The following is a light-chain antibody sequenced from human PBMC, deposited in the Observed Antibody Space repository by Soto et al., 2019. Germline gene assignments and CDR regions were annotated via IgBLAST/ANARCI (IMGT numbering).Light chain of an antibody. J-gene: IGKJ1*01. Sequence: DIQMTQSPSSLSASVGDRITITCRASQIIDTWLAWYQQKPGKAPKLLIYKASSLENGDPSRFSGSGSGTEFTLTISSLQPDDFATYYCQQYETYSPWTFGQGTKVEVK. V-gene: IGKV1-5*03. CDR2: KAS. CDR1: QIIDTW. CDR3: QQYETYSPWT.